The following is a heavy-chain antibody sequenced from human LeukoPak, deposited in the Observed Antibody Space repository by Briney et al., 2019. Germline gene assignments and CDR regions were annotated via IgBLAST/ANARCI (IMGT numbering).Heavy chain of an antibody. D-gene: IGHD7-27*01. CDR3: AKDLTGEPPL. CDR1: GFTFSSYG. CDR2: ISYDGSNK. J-gene: IGHJ4*02. Sequence: PGGSLRLSCAASGFTFSSYGMHWVRQAPGKGLEWVAVISYDGSNKYYADSVKGRFTISRDNSKNTLYLQMNSLRAEDTAVYYCAKDLTGEPPLWGQGTLVTVSS. V-gene: IGHV3-30*18.